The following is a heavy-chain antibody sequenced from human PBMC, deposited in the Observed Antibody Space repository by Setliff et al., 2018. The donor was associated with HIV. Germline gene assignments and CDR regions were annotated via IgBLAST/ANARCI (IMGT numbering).Heavy chain of an antibody. D-gene: IGHD2-21*01. V-gene: IGHV5-51*01. J-gene: IGHJ3*01. CDR2: IYPDDSDI. CDR1: AYSFTTFW. Sequence: GESLKISCKGSAYSFTTFWIAWVRQMPGKGLEWMGIIYPDDSDIRYNPSFQNQITISADKSIATAYLQLNNLKASDTATYYCARRDGRSMNAFQIWGPGTMVTVSS. CDR3: ARRDGRSMNAFQI.